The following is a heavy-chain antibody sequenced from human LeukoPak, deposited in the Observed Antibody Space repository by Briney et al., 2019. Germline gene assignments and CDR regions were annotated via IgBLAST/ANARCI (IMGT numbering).Heavy chain of an antibody. J-gene: IGHJ3*02. CDR3: ARGDGDYGIDI. CDR2: IHYSGST. V-gene: IGHV4-59*01. D-gene: IGHD4-17*01. CDR1: GGSISSYY. Sequence: SETLSLTCTVSGGSISSYYWSWIRQPPGKGLEWIGYIHYSGSTNCNPSLKSRLIISIDSPKNQFSLKLSSVTAADTALYYCARGDGDYGIDIWGQGTMVTVSS.